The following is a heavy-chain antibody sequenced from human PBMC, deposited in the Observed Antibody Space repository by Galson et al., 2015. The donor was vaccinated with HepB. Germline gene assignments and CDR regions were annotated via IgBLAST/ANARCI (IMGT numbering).Heavy chain of an antibody. CDR1: GFTVSSNY. CDR2: IYSGGST. J-gene: IGHJ5*02. D-gene: IGHD2-21*02. V-gene: IGHV3-53*04. Sequence: SLRLSCAASGFTVSSNYMSWVRQAPGKGLEWVSVIYSGGSTYYADSVKGRFTISRHNSKNTLYLQMNSLRAEDTAVYYCARSVVVTTSWFDPWGQGTLVTVSS. CDR3: ARSVVVTTSWFDP.